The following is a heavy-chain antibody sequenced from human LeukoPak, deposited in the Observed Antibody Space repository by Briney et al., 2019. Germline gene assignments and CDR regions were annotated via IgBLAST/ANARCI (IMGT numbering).Heavy chain of an antibody. CDR1: GGSISRHY. J-gene: IGHJ3*02. D-gene: IGHD6-6*01. CDR3: ARDREAQLVLFTFDI. Sequence: PSDTLSLICTVSGGSISRHYWSWIRQPPGKGLEWIGYIYYSGSTNHSPSLKSRVTISVDTSKNQFSLKLNSETAADTAVYFCARDREAQLVLFTFDIWVQGTMVTV. V-gene: IGHV4-59*11. CDR2: IYYSGST.